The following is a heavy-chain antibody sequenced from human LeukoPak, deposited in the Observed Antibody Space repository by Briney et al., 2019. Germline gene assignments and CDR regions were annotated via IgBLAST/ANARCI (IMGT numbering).Heavy chain of an antibody. D-gene: IGHD6-13*01. V-gene: IGHV4-4*02. CDR1: GGSISSSNW. J-gene: IGHJ4*02. CDR2: IYYSGST. CDR3: ARAGIAAADY. Sequence: KPSETLSLTCTVSGGSISSSNWWSWVRQPPGKGLEWIGYIYYSGSTYYNPSLKSRVTISVDTSKNQFSLKLSSVTAADTAVYYCARAGIAAADYWGQGTLVTVSS.